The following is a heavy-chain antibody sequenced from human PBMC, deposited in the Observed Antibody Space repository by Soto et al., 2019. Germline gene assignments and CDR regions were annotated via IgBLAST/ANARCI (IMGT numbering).Heavy chain of an antibody. CDR1: GFTFSSYS. V-gene: IGHV3-21*01. CDR2: ISSSSSYI. Sequence: GESLKISCAASGFTFSSYSMNWVRQAPGKGLEWVSSISSSSSYIYYADSVKGRFTISRDNAKNSLYLQMNSLRAEDTAVYYCARDLLLSAFDIWGQGTMVTVSS. J-gene: IGHJ3*02. CDR3: ARDLLLSAFDI.